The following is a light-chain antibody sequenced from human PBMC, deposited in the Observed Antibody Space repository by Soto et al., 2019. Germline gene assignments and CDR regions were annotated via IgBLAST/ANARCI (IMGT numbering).Light chain of an antibody. CDR1: SSDVGSYNL. J-gene: IGLJ1*01. V-gene: IGLV2-23*02. CDR3: CSYAGSSTFYV. CDR2: EVS. Sequence: QSVLTQPASVSGSPGRSITISCTGTSSDVGSYNLVSWYQQHPGKAPKLMIYEVSKRPPGVSNRFSGSKSGNTASLTISGLQAEDEADYYCCSYAGSSTFYVFGTGTKVTVL.